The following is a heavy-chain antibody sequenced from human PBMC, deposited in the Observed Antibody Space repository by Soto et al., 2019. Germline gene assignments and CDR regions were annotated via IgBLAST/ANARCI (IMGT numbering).Heavy chain of an antibody. Sequence: QVQLQESGPGLVKPSGTLSLTCAVSGGSISSSNWWSWVRQPPGKGLEWIGEIYHSGSTNYNPSLQSRVPISVDKSKNQFSLKLSSVTAADTAVYYCARDPRESRGHYYGMDVWGQGTTVTVSS. CDR1: GGSISSSNW. CDR2: IYHSGST. CDR3: ARDPRESRGHYYGMDV. V-gene: IGHV4-4*02. J-gene: IGHJ6*02.